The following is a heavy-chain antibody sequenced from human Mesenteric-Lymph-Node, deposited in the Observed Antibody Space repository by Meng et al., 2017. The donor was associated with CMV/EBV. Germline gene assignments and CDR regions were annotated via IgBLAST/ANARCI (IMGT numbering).Heavy chain of an antibody. CDR3: ARGGFDY. CDR2: INSDGGST. CDR1: EVTVSRFW. J-gene: IGHJ4*02. Sequence: GESLKISCAASEVTVSRFWMHWVRQAPGKGLVWVSRINSDGGSTTYADSVKGRFTISRDNAKNTLYPQMNSLRAEDTAVYYCARGGFDYWGQGTLVTVSS. V-gene: IGHV3-74*01.